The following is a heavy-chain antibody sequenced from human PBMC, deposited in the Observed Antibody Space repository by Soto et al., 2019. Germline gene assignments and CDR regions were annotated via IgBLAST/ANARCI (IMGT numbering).Heavy chain of an antibody. Sequence: ASVKVSCKASGYTFTSYGISWVRQAPGQGPEWMGWISSYNGDTNYAQTFQGRVTMTTDTSTSTAYMELRSLRSDDTAVYYCAREEVAPYYYYGMDVWGQGTPVTVSS. CDR1: GYTFTSYG. J-gene: IGHJ6*02. D-gene: IGHD5-12*01. CDR3: AREEVAPYYYYGMDV. CDR2: ISSYNGDT. V-gene: IGHV1-18*01.